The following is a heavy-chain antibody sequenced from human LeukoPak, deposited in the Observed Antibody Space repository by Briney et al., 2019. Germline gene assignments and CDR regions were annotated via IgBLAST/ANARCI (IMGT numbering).Heavy chain of an antibody. D-gene: IGHD3-10*01. CDR1: GGSISSYY. CDR2: IYYSGST. V-gene: IGHV4-59*05. Sequence: SETLSLTCTVSGGSISSYYWSWIRQPPGKGLEWIGSIYYSGSTYYNPSLKSRVTISVDTSKNQFSLKLSSVTAADTAVYYCARHPMVRGVMWYFDYWGQGTLVTVSS. J-gene: IGHJ4*02. CDR3: ARHPMVRGVMWYFDY.